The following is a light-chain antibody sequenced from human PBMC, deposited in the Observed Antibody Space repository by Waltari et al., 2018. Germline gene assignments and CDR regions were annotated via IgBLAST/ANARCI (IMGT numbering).Light chain of an antibody. CDR3: ASWDDSHYV. CDR1: NANLGSNF. CDR2: RNN. Sequence: QSVLTQPPSASETPGQRVTISCSGSNANLGSNFLYWYQQLPGTAPKLRMYRNNQRPPGVPDRLSASKSGTSASLAIDGLRSEDEAIYYCASWDDSHYVFGPGTQVTVL. V-gene: IGLV1-47*01. J-gene: IGLJ1*01.